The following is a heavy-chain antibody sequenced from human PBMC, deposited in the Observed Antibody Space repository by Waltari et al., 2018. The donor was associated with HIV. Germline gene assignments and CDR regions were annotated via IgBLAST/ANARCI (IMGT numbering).Heavy chain of an antibody. J-gene: IGHJ5*02. CDR2: IYPDDTT. CDR3: ATGVRYYGP. D-gene: IGHD3-16*01. V-gene: IGHV3-53*01. Sequence: ESGGRLIQPGGSLAVSCVASNFSISDRHVTWVRQAQGGPLEWVAGIYPDDTTHYADSVRGRFTISRVRSKTSVLLQMNGLCADDTAVYYCATGVRYYGPWGQGTRVTVSS. CDR1: NFSISDRH.